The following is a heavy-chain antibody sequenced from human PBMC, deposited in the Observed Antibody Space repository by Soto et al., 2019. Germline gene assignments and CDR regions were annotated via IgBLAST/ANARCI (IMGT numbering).Heavy chain of an antibody. V-gene: IGHV4-30-2*01. CDR2: IYPSGRT. CDR1: GVSISSGGYS. Sequence: QLQLQESGSGLVQPSQTLSLACAVSGVSISSGGYSWNWIRQPPGKGLEWIGYIYPSGRTYYNPSLKTRLTMSVDRSKNQFSLKLSSVTAADTAVYYCARGGSAYWDLDYWGQGTLVTVSS. CDR3: ARGGSAYWDLDY. J-gene: IGHJ4*02. D-gene: IGHD3-3*01.